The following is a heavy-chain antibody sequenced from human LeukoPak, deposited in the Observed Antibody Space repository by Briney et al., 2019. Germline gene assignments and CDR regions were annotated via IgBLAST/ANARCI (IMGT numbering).Heavy chain of an antibody. CDR3: ARRPNYYDSSGYSGNYFDY. V-gene: IGHV4-39*01. Sequence: PSETLSLTCTVSGGSISSSSFYWVWIRQPPGKGLEWIGSIYYSGSTYSNPSLKSRVTISVDTSRNQFSLKLSSVTAADTAVYYCARRPNYYDSSGYSGNYFDYWGQGTLVTVSS. CDR2: IYYSGST. J-gene: IGHJ4*02. D-gene: IGHD3-22*01. CDR1: GGSISSSSFY.